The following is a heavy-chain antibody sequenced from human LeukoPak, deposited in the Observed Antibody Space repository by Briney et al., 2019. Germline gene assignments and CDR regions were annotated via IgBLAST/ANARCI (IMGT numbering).Heavy chain of an antibody. CDR3: ATEFYSNGYNF. Sequence: TGGSLRLSCPGSGFTFSSAWMTWVRQIPGKGLEWVGHIKSRTDGGTTDYAAPVKGRFTISRDDSKNTVYLQMNSLKTEDSAVYFCATEFYSNGYNFWGQGTLVIVSS. CDR2: IKSRTDGGTT. D-gene: IGHD5-24*01. V-gene: IGHV3-15*01. CDR1: GFTFSSAW. J-gene: IGHJ4*02.